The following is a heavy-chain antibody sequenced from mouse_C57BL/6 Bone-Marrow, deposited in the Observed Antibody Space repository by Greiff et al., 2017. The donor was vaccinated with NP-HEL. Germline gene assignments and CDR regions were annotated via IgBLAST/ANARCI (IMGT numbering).Heavy chain of an antibody. V-gene: IGHV1-81*01. J-gene: IGHJ4*01. Sequence: QVHVKQSGAELARPGASVKLSCKASGYTFTSYGISWVKQRTGQGLEWIGEIYPRSGNTYYNEKFKGKATLTADKSSSTAYMELRSLTSEDSAVYFCAREEEFYYDYDVGAMDYWGQGTSVTVSS. D-gene: IGHD2-4*01. CDR2: IYPRSGNT. CDR3: AREEEFYYDYDVGAMDY. CDR1: GYTFTSYG.